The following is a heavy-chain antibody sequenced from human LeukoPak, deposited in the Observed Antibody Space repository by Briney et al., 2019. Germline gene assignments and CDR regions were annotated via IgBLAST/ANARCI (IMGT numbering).Heavy chain of an antibody. D-gene: IGHD3-22*01. J-gene: IGHJ3*02. CDR1: GFTLDDYA. Sequence: GGSLRLSCAASGFTLDDYAIQWVRQAPRKGLEWVSLINVDGGVIYYAGSVKGRFTISRDKSKKSVYLQMNRLRTEDTALYHCAEAYDYDSVVGVFDIWGQGTLVTVSS. CDR2: INVDGGVI. V-gene: IGHV3-43*02. CDR3: AEAYDYDSVVGVFDI.